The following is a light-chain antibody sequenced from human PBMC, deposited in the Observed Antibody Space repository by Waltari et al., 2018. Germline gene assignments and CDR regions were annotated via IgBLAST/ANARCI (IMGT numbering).Light chain of an antibody. V-gene: IGLV2-8*01. CDR2: EVS. CDR1: SSDVRGHNF. CDR3: TSYAGSNILV. J-gene: IGLJ2*01. Sequence: QSALTQPPSASGSPGQSVTISCTGTSSDVRGHNFVSWYQQHPGKVPKLMIHEVSKRPSGVPDRFSGSKSGDTASLTVSGLQAEDEADYYCTSYAGSNILVFGGGTKLTVL.